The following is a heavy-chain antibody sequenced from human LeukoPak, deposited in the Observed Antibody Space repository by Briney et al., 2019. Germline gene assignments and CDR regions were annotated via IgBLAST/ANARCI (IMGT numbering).Heavy chain of an antibody. CDR1: GGSISSSSYY. J-gene: IGHJ4*02. D-gene: IGHD5-18*01. V-gene: IGHV4-39*07. CDR2: IYYSGST. Sequence: PSETLSLTCTVSGGSISSSSYYWGWIRQPPGKGLEWIGSIYYSGSTYYNPSLKSRVTISVDTSKNQFSLKLSSVTAADTAVYYCARAARIQLWSGSLFDYWGQGTLVTVSS. CDR3: ARAARIQLWSGSLFDY.